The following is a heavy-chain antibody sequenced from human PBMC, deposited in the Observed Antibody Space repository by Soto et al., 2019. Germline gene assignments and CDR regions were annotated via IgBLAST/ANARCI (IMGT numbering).Heavy chain of an antibody. J-gene: IGHJ3*02. CDR1: GFTFSSYA. D-gene: IGHD6-19*01. CDR2: ISGSGGST. CDR3: AKDRSSGWPISHDAFDI. Sequence: PGGSLRLSCAASGFTFSSYAMSWVRQAPGKGLEWVSAISGSGGSTYYADSVKGRFTISRDNSKNTLYLQMNSLRAEDTAVYYCAKDRSSGWPISHDAFDIWGQGTLVTV. V-gene: IGHV3-23*01.